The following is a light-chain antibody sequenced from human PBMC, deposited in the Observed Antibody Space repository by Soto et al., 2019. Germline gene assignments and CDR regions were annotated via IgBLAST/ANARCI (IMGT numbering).Light chain of an antibody. J-gene: IGKJ1*01. CDR1: QSVTGK. CDR2: GAS. CDR3: QQYNNWPRT. V-gene: IGKV3-15*01. Sequence: DIEMTQSPATLSVSPGGRATLSCRASQSVTGKLAWYQQKPGQAPRLLIYGASTRATDIPARFSGSGSGTEFTLTISSLQSEDFAVYYCQQYNNWPRTFGQGTKVEI.